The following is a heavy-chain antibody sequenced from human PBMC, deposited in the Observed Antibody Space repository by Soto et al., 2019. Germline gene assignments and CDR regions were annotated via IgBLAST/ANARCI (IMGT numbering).Heavy chain of an antibody. CDR2: INIYNGNT. CDR3: ARAPLSRKVDPVLDY. CDR1: GYTFTSYG. V-gene: IGHV1-18*01. J-gene: IGHJ4*02. Sequence: ASVKVSCKASGYTFTSYGVAWVRQAPGQGLEWMGWINIYNGNTNYAQKLQGRVTMTADTSTSTAYMELRSLRSDDTAVYYCARAPLSRKVDPVLDYSGQGSLVIVSS. D-gene: IGHD1-1*01.